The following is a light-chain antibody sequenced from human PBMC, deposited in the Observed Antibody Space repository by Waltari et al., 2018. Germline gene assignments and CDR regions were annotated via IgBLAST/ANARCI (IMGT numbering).Light chain of an antibody. CDR1: SSDVGRYHR. V-gene: IGLV2-18*02. CDR2: EVS. J-gene: IGLJ2*01. CDR3: SSYTSSSTYVV. Sequence: QSALTQPHSVSGSPGQSVTTACRGTSSDVGRYHRVSWYQQPPGTAPKLMIYEVSTRPSAVPDRFSGSKSGNTASLTISGLQAEDEADYYCSSYTSSSTYVVFGGGTKLTVL.